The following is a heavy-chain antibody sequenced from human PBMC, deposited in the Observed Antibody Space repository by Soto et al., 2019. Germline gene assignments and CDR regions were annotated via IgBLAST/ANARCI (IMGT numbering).Heavy chain of an antibody. V-gene: IGHV4-31*03. CDR2: IYNSGTT. CDR1: GGSITRGGYY. Sequence: SETLSLTCTVSGGSITRGGYYWSWIRQHPGKGLEWIGCIYNSGTTYYNPSLKSRVTISVDTSKNQFSLKLTSVTAADTAVYYCARDPAPWGQGTLVTVSS. J-gene: IGHJ5*02. CDR3: ARDPAP.